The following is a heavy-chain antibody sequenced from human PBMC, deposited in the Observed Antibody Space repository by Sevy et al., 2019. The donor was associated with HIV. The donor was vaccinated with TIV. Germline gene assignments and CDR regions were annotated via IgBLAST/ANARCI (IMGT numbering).Heavy chain of an antibody. CDR3: ARGGGNGWYYFDY. J-gene: IGHJ4*02. V-gene: IGHV1-69*13. D-gene: IGHD6-19*01. CDR1: GGTFSSYG. CDR2: IIPILGTV. Sequence: ASVKVSCKASGGTFSSYGISWVRQAPGQGLEWMGGIIPILGTVNYAQKFQGRVTITADESTKTAYMELSSLRSEDMAVYYCARGGGNGWYYFDYWGQETLVTVSS.